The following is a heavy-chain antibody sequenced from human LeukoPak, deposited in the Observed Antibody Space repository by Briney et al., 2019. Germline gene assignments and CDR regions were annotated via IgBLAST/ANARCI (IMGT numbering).Heavy chain of an antibody. CDR3: ARGGSASSSWNKFDY. J-gene: IGHJ4*02. CDR1: GFTLSSYA. CDR2: ISGSGGST. D-gene: IGHD6-13*01. V-gene: IGHV3-23*01. Sequence: PGGSLRLSCAASGFTLSSYAMSWVRQAPGKGLEWVSAISGSGGSTYYADSVKDRFTISGDNSKNTVYLQMNSLRAEDTAVYYCARGGSASSSWNKFDYWGQGTLVTVSS.